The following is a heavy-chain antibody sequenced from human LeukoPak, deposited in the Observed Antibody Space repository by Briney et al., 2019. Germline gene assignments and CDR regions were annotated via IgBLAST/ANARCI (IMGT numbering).Heavy chain of an antibody. J-gene: IGHJ4*02. CDR3: ARSSFPYYFDY. Sequence: TGGSLRLSCAASGFTFSSYWMSWVRQAPGKGLEWVANIKQDGSEKYYVDSVKGRFTISRDNAKNTLYLQMNSVRAEDTAVYYCARSSFPYYFDYWGQGTLVTVSS. CDR1: GFTFSSYW. D-gene: IGHD3-16*01. V-gene: IGHV3-7*01. CDR2: IKQDGSEK.